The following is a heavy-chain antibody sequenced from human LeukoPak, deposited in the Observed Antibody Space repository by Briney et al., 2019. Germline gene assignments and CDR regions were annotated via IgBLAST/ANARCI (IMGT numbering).Heavy chain of an antibody. CDR1: NGSISISSYY. CDR2: IYYSAST. V-gene: IGHV4-39*07. Sequence: SETLSLTCTVSNGSISISSYYWGWIRQPPGKGLEWIGSIYYSASTYYNPSLKSRVTISVDTSKTQFSLKLSSVTAADTAVYYCARDGGKNRITGTTVWHYYMDVWGKGTTVTVSS. CDR3: ARDGGKNRITGTTVWHYYMDV. J-gene: IGHJ6*03. D-gene: IGHD1-7*01.